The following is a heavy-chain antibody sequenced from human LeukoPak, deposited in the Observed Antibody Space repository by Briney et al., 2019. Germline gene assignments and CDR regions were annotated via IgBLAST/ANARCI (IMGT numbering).Heavy chain of an antibody. Sequence: GESLRIPCKGSGYSFTSYWIGWVRQMPGKGLEWMGIIYPGDSYIRFSPSLQGQVTISADKSISTAYLQWSSLKASDTAMYYCARTYYSDSSGYALDYWGQGTLVTVSS. D-gene: IGHD3-22*01. J-gene: IGHJ4*02. CDR2: IYPGDSYI. CDR1: GYSFTSYW. V-gene: IGHV5-51*01. CDR3: ARTYYSDSSGYALDY.